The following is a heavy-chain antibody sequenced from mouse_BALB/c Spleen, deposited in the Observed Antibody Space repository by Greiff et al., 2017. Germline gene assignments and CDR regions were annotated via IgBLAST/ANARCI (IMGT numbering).Heavy chain of an antibody. CDR3: AREGTTVVATGDFDY. D-gene: IGHD1-1*01. J-gene: IGHJ2*01. V-gene: IGHV1-80*01. Sequence: VQLQQSGAELVRPGSSVKISCKASGYAFSSYWMNWVKQRPGQGLEWIGQIYPGDGDTNYNGKFKGKATLTADKSSSTAYMQLSSLTSEDSAVYFCAREGTTVVATGDFDYWGQGTTLTVSS. CDR2: IYPGDGDT. CDR1: GYAFSSYW.